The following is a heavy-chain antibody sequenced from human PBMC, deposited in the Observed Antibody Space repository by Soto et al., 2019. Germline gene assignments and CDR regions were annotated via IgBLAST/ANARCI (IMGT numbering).Heavy chain of an antibody. V-gene: IGHV1-2*04. CDR1: GYTFTGYY. J-gene: IGHJ6*02. Sequence: GASVKVSCKASGYTFTGYYMHWVRQAPGQGLEWMGWINPNSGGTNYAQKFQGWVTMTRDTSISTAYMELSRLRSDDTAVYYCARGLIEYSSSSGEPKYYYYYYGMDVWGQGTTVTVSS. CDR3: ARGLIEYSSSSGEPKYYYYYYGMDV. CDR2: INPNSGGT. D-gene: IGHD6-6*01.